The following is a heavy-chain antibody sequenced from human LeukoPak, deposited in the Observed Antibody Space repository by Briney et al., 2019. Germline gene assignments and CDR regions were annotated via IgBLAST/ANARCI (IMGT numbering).Heavy chain of an antibody. V-gene: IGHV4-30-2*01. CDR2: IYHSGST. J-gene: IGHJ4*02. CDR1: GGSISSGGYS. Sequence: SETLSLTCAVSGGSISSGGYSWSWIRQPPRRGLEWIGYIYHSGSTYYNPSLKSRVTISVDRSKNQFSLKLSSVTAADTAVYYCARVYSYGFKYYFDYWGQGTLVTVSS. CDR3: ARVYSYGFKYYFDY. D-gene: IGHD5-18*01.